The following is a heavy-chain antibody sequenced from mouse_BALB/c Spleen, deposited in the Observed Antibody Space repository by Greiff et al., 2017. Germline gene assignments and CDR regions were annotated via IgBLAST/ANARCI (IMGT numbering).Heavy chain of an antibody. CDR3: ARSTATRFYFDY. J-gene: IGHJ2*01. V-gene: IGHV5-12-1*01. Sequence: EVQLVESGGGLVKPGGSLKLSCAASGFAFSSYDMSWVRQTPEKRLEGVAYISSGGGSTYYPDTVKGRVTISRDNAKNTLYLQMSSLTSEDTAMYYCARSTATRFYFDYWGQGTTVTVSS. CDR1: GFAFSSYD. CDR2: ISSGGGST. D-gene: IGHD1-2*01.